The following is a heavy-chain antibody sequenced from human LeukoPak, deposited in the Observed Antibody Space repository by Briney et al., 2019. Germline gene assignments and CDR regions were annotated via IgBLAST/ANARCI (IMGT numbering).Heavy chain of an antibody. V-gene: IGHV4-34*01. CDR3: ARGSSSGWYGEYFDY. CDR2: INHSGST. CDR1: GGSFSGYY. Sequence: SETLSLTCTVSGGSFSGYYWSWIRQPPGKGLEWIGEINHSGSTNYNPSLKSRVTISVDTSKNQFSLKLSSVTAADTAVYYCARGSSSGWYGEYFDYWGQGTLVTVSS. D-gene: IGHD6-19*01. J-gene: IGHJ4*02.